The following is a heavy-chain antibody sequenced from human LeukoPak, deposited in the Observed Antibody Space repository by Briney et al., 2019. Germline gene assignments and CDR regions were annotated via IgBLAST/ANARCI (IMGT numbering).Heavy chain of an antibody. Sequence: SETLSLTCTVSGGSISSYYWSWIRQPPGKGLEWIGYIYTSGSTNYNPSLKSRATISVDTPKNQFSLKLSSVTAADTAVYYCARQSAKWGATDYWGQGTLVTVSS. D-gene: IGHD1-26*01. CDR2: IYTSGST. CDR1: GGSISSYY. V-gene: IGHV4-4*09. CDR3: ARQSAKWGATDY. J-gene: IGHJ4*02.